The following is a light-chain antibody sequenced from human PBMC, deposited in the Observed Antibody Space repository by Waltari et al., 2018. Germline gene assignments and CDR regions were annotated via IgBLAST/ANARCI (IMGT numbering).Light chain of an antibody. CDR3: QQYGSSVLYT. Sequence: VLTQSPCTLSLSPWERATLSCRASQSLTKRYLAWYQQKPGQAPRLLIYGASSRAAGIPDRFSGSGSGTDFTLTISRLEPEDFAVYYCQQYGSSVLYTFGQGTKLEIK. J-gene: IGKJ2*01. CDR1: QSLTKRY. CDR2: GAS. V-gene: IGKV3-20*01.